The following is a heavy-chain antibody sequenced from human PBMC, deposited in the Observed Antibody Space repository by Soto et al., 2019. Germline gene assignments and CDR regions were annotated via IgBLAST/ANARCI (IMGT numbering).Heavy chain of an antibody. Sequence: EVQLVESGGGLVQPGRSLRLSCAASGFTFDDYAMHWVRQAPGKGLEWVSGISWNSGSIGYADSVKGRFTISRDNAKNSLYLQMNSLRAEATALYYCAKQVATTVTKWGWFDPWGQGTLVTVSS. CDR3: AKQVATTVTKWGWFDP. CDR1: GFTFDDYA. CDR2: ISWNSGSI. V-gene: IGHV3-9*01. J-gene: IGHJ5*02. D-gene: IGHD4-4*01.